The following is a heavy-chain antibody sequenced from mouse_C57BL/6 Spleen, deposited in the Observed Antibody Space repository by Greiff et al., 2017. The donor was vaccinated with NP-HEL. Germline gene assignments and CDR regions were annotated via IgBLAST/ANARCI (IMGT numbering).Heavy chain of an antibody. V-gene: IGHV5-9-1*02. CDR3: TRGALLYYGSSSYYFDY. CDR2: ISSGGDYI. Sequence: EVKLVESGEGLVKPGGSLKLSCAASGFTFSSYAMSWVRQTPEKRLEWVAYISSGGDYIYYADTVKGRFTISRDHARNTLYLQMSSLKSEDTAMYYCTRGALLYYGSSSYYFDYWGQGTTLTVSS. J-gene: IGHJ2*01. D-gene: IGHD1-1*01. CDR1: GFTFSSYA.